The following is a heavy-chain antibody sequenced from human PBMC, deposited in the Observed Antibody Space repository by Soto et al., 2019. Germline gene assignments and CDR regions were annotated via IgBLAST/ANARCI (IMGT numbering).Heavy chain of an antibody. V-gene: IGHV4-61*08. Sequence: SLTYSVACGSSSNGGGGLSWHRQPPGKGLEWIGKIFFTGSAHYNPSLRNRVTMSVDTSKDQFSLTLTSVTASDTAVYHRARDGRGMDVCGQ. CDR3: ARDGRGMDV. CDR2: IFFTGSA. CDR1: CGSSSNGGGG. J-gene: IGHJ6*01.